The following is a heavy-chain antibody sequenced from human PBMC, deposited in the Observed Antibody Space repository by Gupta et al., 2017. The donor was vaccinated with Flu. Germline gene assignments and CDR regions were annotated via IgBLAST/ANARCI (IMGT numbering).Heavy chain of an antibody. CDR3: TTSYCRWGSGYFRAYLQH. CDR1: GFSFGDYA. V-gene: IGHV3-49*04. CDR2: VRTKAFGVTH. Sequence: EVQLVESGGGLVHPGRSLRLSCIASGFSFGDYAMSWVRQAPGKGLEWVGFVRTKAFGVTHEYEESGSGRFTISRDDSKNIAYVQMNSLKKEEKEVYYCTTSYCRWGSGYFRAYLQHWVQGTLVHVS. J-gene: IGHJ1*01. D-gene: IGHD2-15*01.